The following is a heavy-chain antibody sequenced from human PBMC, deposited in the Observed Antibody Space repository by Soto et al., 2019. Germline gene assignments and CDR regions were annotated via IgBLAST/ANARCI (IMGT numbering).Heavy chain of an antibody. V-gene: IGHV1-69*12. CDR2: IIPIFGTA. D-gene: IGHD6-6*01. CDR3: ARELVGRSRGDY. CDR1: GGTFSSYA. J-gene: IGHJ4*02. Sequence: QVQLVQSGAEVKKPGSSVKVSCKAPGGTFSSYAISWVRQAPGQGLECMGGIIPIFGTANYAQKFQGRVTITADESTSTAYMELSSLRAEDTAVYYCARELVGRSRGDYWGQGTLVTVSS.